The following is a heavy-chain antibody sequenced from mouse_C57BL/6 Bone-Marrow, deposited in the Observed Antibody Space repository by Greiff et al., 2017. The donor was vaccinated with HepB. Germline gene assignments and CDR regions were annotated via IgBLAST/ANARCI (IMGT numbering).Heavy chain of an antibody. CDR3: ARPSYRNYYWYFDV. CDR2: IYPRSGNT. D-gene: IGHD2-1*01. V-gene: IGHV1-81*01. Sequence: VQLQQSGAELARPGASVKLSCKASGYTFTSYGISWVKQRTGQGLEWIGEIYPRSGNTYYNEKFKGKATLTADKSSSTAYMELRSLTSEDSAVYFCARPSYRNYYWYFDVWGTGTTVTVSS. J-gene: IGHJ1*03. CDR1: GYTFTSYG.